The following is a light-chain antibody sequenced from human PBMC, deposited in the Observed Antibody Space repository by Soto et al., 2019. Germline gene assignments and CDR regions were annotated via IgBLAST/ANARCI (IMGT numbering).Light chain of an antibody. CDR3: SPG. CDR1: QSISSY. CDR2: AAS. J-gene: IGKJ3*01. Sequence: LSASVGDRVTITCRASQSISSYLNWYQQKPGKAPKLLIYAASSLQSGVPSRFSGSGSGTDFTLTISSLLSSRRRHTSFSPGFG. V-gene: IGKV1-39*01.